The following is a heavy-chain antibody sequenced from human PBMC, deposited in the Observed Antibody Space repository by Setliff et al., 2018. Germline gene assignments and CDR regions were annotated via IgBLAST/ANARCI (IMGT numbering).Heavy chain of an antibody. CDR1: GDSISSRRSY. CDR3: ARAADSYGPPRSYMDV. J-gene: IGHJ6*03. V-gene: IGHV4-61*09. D-gene: IGHD5-18*01. Sequence: LSLTCTVSGDSISSRRSYWGWFRQPAGKGLEWIGQIYTSWSTNYNPSLKSRVTIFVDTSKNQFSLNLNSVTAADTAVYYCARAADSYGPPRSYMDVWGKGTTVTVSS. CDR2: IYTSWST.